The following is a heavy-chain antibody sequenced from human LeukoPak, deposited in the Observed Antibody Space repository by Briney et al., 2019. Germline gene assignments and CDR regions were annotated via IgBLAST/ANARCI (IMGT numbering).Heavy chain of an antibody. Sequence: GGSLRLSCAASGFTVNNAWMSWVRQAPGKGLEWVSSISSSSSYIYYANSVKGRFTISRDNARKSLFLQMNSLRAEDTAVYYCARDRDKGSSWYSPSDYWGQGTLVTVSS. D-gene: IGHD6-13*01. CDR2: ISSSSSYI. CDR3: ARDRDKGSSWYSPSDY. V-gene: IGHV3-21*01. J-gene: IGHJ4*02. CDR1: GFTVNNAW.